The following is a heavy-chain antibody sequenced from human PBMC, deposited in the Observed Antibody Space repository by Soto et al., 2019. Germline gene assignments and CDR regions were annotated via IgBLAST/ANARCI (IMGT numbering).Heavy chain of an antibody. V-gene: IGHV1-69*13. CDR3: ARTRVVAAAGWYYDYGMDV. D-gene: IGHD6-13*01. Sequence: SVKGSCKASGGTFSSYAISWVRQAPGQGLEWMGGIIPIFGTANYAQKFQVRVTITADESTSTAYMELRNLRSEDTAVYYCARTRVVAAAGWYYDYGMDVWGQGTTVTVSS. CDR2: IIPIFGTA. J-gene: IGHJ6*02. CDR1: GGTFSSYA.